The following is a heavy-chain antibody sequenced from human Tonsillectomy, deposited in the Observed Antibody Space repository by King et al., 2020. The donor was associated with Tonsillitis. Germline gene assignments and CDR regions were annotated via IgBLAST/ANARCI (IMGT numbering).Heavy chain of an antibody. D-gene: IGHD6-13*01. CDR3: ARLMYPGIATGGYYDGMDV. J-gene: IGHJ6*02. V-gene: IGHV5-51*01. CDR2: IFPGDSDT. CDR1: GYTFTNYW. Sequence: VQLVESGAEVKKPGESLKISCKESGYTFTNYWIAWVRQMPGKGLDCMGVIFPGDSDTRYSPSFQGKVTISADKSITTAYLQWSSLKASDTAIYYCARLMYPGIATGGYYDGMDVWGQGTPVTVSS.